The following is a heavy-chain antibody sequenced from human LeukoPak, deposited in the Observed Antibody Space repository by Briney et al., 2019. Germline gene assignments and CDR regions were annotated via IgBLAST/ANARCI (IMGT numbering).Heavy chain of an antibody. J-gene: IGHJ4*02. Sequence: PSETLSLTCTVSTGSITNYYWSWIRQPPGKGLEWIGYIYFTGSTNYNASLKSRVTISVDASKNQFSLKLSSVTAADTAVYYCARHSTDWDYFDYWGQGTLVTVSS. CDR1: TGSITNYY. V-gene: IGHV4-59*01. CDR3: ARHSTDWDYFDY. D-gene: IGHD6-19*01. CDR2: IYFTGST.